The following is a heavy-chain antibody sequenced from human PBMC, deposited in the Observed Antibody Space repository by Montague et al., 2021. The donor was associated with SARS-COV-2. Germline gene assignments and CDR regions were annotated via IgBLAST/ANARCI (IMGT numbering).Heavy chain of an antibody. Sequence: TLFLTCTVSGGSISSGGYYWSWIRQHPGKGLEWIGYIYYSGSTYYNPSLKSRVTISVDTSKNQFSLRLSSVTAADTAVYYCARDTRIVGATTRLDYWGQGTLVTVSS. J-gene: IGHJ4*02. V-gene: IGHV4-31*03. CDR3: ARDTRIVGATTRLDY. D-gene: IGHD1-26*01. CDR2: IYYSGST. CDR1: GGSISSGGYY.